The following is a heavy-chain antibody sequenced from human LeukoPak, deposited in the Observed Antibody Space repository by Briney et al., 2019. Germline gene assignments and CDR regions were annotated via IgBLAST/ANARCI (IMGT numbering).Heavy chain of an antibody. CDR1: GGXIDSRSYY. J-gene: IGHJ4*02. CDR3: ARRSEFDNTHYHYFDY. D-gene: IGHD2-15*01. CDR2: IYHSGST. V-gene: IGHV4-39*01. Sequence: SETLSLTCTVSGGXIDSRSYYWDWIRQAPGKRLEWIGTIYHSGSTEYNPSLKSRVAIFVDTSKNQFSLILHSVAAADTAVYYCARRSEFDNTHYHYFDYWGQGALVTVSS.